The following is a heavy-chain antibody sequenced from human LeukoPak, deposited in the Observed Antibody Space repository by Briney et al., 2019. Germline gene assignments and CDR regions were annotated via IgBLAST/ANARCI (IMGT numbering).Heavy chain of an antibody. CDR1: GFTFSSYG. D-gene: IGHD2-2*01. Sequence: GGSLRLSCAASGFTFSSYGMHWVRQAPGKGLEWVAFIRYDGSNKYYADSVKGRFTISRDNSKNTLYLQMNSLRAEDTAVYYCARVRGCSSTSCYPRGAFDIWGQGTMVTVSS. CDR3: ARVRGCSSTSCYPRGAFDI. J-gene: IGHJ3*02. V-gene: IGHV3-30*02. CDR2: IRYDGSNK.